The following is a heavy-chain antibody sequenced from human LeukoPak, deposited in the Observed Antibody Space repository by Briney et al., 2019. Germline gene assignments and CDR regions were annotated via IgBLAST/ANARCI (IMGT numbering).Heavy chain of an antibody. CDR2: IYYSGST. Sequence: SETLSLTCTVAGGSISSYYWSWIRQPPGKGLEWIGYIYYSGSTNYNPSLKSRVTISVDTSKNQFSLKLSSVTAADTAVYYCARVGDSSGYYYDPTFFDYWGQGTLVTVSS. V-gene: IGHV4-59*01. CDR1: GGSISSYY. D-gene: IGHD3-22*01. CDR3: ARVGDSSGYYYDPTFFDY. J-gene: IGHJ4*02.